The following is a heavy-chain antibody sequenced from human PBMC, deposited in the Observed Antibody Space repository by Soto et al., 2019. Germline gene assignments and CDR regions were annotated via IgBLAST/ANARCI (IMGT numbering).Heavy chain of an antibody. D-gene: IGHD3-10*01. J-gene: IGHJ4*02. CDR2: ISDDGVSK. V-gene: IGHV3-30*03. CDR3: ARAYYFGSGTSYTLYY. CDR1: GFTFSNYG. Sequence: GGSLRLSCAASGFTFSNYGMHWVRQAPGKGLERVAVISDDGVSKYYADSVQGRFTISRDNSESVVLLQMNSLRPDDTALYFCARAYYFGSGTSYTLYYWGQGTQVTVSS.